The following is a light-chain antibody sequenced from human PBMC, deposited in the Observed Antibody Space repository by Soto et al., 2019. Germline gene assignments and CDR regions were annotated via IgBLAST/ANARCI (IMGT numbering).Light chain of an antibody. V-gene: IGKV1-16*01. CDR3: QQYHTYPRT. Sequence: DIQMTQSPSSLSASVGDRVTITCRASQGIGTYLARFQQKPGKAPKSLIYTVSTLQSGVPSRFSGSGSGTDFTLTISSLQPEDFATYYCQQYHTYPRTFGQGTKVEIK. CDR1: QGIGTY. J-gene: IGKJ1*01. CDR2: TVS.